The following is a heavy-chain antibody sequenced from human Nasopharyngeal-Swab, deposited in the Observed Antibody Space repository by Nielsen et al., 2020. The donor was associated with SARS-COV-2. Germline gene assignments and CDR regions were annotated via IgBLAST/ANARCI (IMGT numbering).Heavy chain of an antibody. Sequence: WVRQAPGQGLEWMGIINPSGGSTSYAQKFQGRVTMTRDKSTSTAYMELSSLRSEDTAVYYCARDSTYYYDSSGSDGAFDIWGQGTMVTVSS. J-gene: IGHJ3*02. CDR3: ARDSTYYYDSSGSDGAFDI. CDR2: INPSGGST. V-gene: IGHV1-46*01. D-gene: IGHD3-22*01.